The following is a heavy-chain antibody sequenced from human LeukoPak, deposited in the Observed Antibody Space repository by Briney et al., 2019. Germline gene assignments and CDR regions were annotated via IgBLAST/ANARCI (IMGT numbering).Heavy chain of an antibody. CDR2: LDPEHGGR. CDR1: GKSLTRVS. J-gene: IGHJ5*02. CDR3: ATATIIWGSYRSWLDT. D-gene: IGHD3-16*02. V-gene: IGHV1-24*01. Sequence: ASVKVSCKVSGKSLTRVSIHWVRQSPGKGLEWMGGLDPEHGGRLYAQTFQGRVTMTEDASTDTAYMELNRLRSEDTAVNYCATATIIWGSYRSWLDTWGQGTLVTVSS.